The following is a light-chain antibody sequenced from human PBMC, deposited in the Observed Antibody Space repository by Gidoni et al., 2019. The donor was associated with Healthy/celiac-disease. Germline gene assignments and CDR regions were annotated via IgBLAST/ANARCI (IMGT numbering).Light chain of an antibody. V-gene: IGKV3-20*01. J-gene: IGKJ4*01. Sequence: EIVLTQSPGTLSLSPGERATLSCRASQSISSSYLAWYQQNPGQAPRRLIYGASSRVTGIPDRFSGSGSGTEVTLTISRLENEDFAVYYCKQYGSSLFGGGTKVEIK. CDR3: KQYGSSL. CDR2: GAS. CDR1: QSISSSY.